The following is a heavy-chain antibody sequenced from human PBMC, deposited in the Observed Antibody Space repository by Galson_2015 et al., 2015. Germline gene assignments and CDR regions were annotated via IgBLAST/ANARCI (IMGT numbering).Heavy chain of an antibody. CDR1: GGTFSSYA. V-gene: IGHV1-69*13. CDR3: ASSAGRPTSDPTFDY. CDR2: IIPIFGTA. J-gene: IGHJ4*02. D-gene: IGHD3-10*01. Sequence: SVKVSCKASGGTFSSYAISWVRQAPGQGLEWMGGIIPIFGTANYAQKFQGRVTITADESTSTAYMELSSLRSEDTAVYYCASSAGRPTSDPTFDYWGQGTLVTVSS.